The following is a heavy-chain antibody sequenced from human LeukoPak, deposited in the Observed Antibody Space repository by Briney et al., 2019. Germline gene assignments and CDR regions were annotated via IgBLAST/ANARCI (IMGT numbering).Heavy chain of an antibody. CDR1: GFTFSSYS. Sequence: PGGSLRLSCAASGFTFSSYSMNWVRQAPGKGLEWVSYISSSSSTIYYADSVKGRFTISRDNAKNSLYLQMNSLRAEDTAVYYCARDYDYSNVDYWGQGTLVTVSS. CDR3: ARDYDYSNVDY. V-gene: IGHV3-48*01. CDR2: ISSSSSTI. D-gene: IGHD4-11*01. J-gene: IGHJ4*02.